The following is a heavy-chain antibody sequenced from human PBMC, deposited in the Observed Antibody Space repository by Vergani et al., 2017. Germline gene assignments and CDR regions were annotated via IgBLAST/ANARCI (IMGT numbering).Heavy chain of an antibody. CDR1: GGSISSGSYY. J-gene: IGHJ3*02. CDR3: ARQQWLTARGAFDI. Sequence: QVQLQESGPGLVKPSETLSLTCTVSGGSISSGSYYWSWIRQPPGKGLEWIGEINHSGSTNYNPSLKSRVTISVDTSKNQFSLTLSSVTAADTAVYYCARQQWLTARGAFDIWGQGTMVTVSS. CDR2: INHSGST. D-gene: IGHD6-19*01. V-gene: IGHV4-39*01.